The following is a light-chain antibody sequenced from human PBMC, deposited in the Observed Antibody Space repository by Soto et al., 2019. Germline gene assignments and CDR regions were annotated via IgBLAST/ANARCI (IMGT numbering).Light chain of an antibody. CDR3: HQRSNWWR. V-gene: IGKV3-11*01. J-gene: IGKJ1*01. Sequence: EIVLTPSPATIFLTPGDRATLSCRARQSISKFLAWYQQKPGQSPRLLIYGASTRAAGIPGRFSGSWSGTGFTRTSGSLDPEDIAVYHWHQRSNWWRFGQGAKVDIK. CDR1: QSISKF. CDR2: GAS.